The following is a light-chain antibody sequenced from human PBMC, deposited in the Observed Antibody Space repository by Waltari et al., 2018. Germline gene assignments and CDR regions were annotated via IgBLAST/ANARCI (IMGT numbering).Light chain of an antibody. CDR1: SSDVGGYNY. J-gene: IGLJ2*01. CDR3: CSYAGSSTLV. V-gene: IGLV2-23*02. Sequence: QSALTQPASVSGSPGQSITISCTGTSSDVGGYNYVSWYQQHPGKAPKPMIYDVSKRPSGVSKRFSGSKSGKTASLTISGLQAEDEADYYCCSYAGSSTLVFGGGTKLTVL. CDR2: DVS.